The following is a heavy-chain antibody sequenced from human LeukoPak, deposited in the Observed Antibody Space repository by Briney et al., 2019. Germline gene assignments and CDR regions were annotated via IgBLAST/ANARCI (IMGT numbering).Heavy chain of an antibody. CDR1: GFTFSTYS. V-gene: IGHV3-23*01. CDR3: AKDKNLLWFGATDY. D-gene: IGHD3-10*01. J-gene: IGHJ4*02. CDR2: ISGSGGNT. Sequence: GGSLRLSCAASGFTFSTYSMIWVRQAPGKGLEWVSVISGSGGNTYYADAVRGRFTISRDNSKNTVSLQMNSLRVEDTAVYYCAKDKNLLWFGATDYWGQGTLVTVSS.